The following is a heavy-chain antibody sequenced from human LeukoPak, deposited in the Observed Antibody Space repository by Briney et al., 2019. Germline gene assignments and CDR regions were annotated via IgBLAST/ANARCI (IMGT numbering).Heavy chain of an antibody. J-gene: IGHJ4*02. CDR2: IYPGDSDT. CDR1: GYTFPSYW. D-gene: IGHD3-3*01. CDR3: ARQDDFRLDY. V-gene: IGHV5-51*01. Sequence: GESLKISCKGSGYTFPSYWIGWVRQMPGKGLEWMGIIYPGDSDTRYSPSLQGQVTISVDTSIGTAYLQWSSLKASDTAIYYCARQDDFRLDYWGQGTLVTVSS.